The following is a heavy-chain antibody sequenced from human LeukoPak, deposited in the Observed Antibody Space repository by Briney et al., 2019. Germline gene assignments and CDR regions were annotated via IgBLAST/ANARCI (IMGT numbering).Heavy chain of an antibody. Sequence: GGSLRLSCAASGFTFSSYGMHWVRQAPGKGREWVAVISYDGSNKYYADSVKGRFTISRDNSKNTLYLQMNSLRAEDTAVYYCAKAGGYCSSTSCYGGMDVWGQGTTVTVSS. V-gene: IGHV3-30*18. J-gene: IGHJ6*02. CDR3: AKAGGYCSSTSCYGGMDV. CDR1: GFTFSSYG. D-gene: IGHD2-2*03. CDR2: ISYDGSNK.